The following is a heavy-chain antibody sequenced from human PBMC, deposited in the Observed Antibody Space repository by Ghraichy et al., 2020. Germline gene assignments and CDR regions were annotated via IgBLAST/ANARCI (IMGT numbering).Heavy chain of an antibody. J-gene: IGHJ6*02. D-gene: IGHD3-22*01. V-gene: IGHV1-18*01. CDR1: GYTFTSYG. CDR2: ISAYNGNT. CDR3: ARERHYYDSSGFYSPGNNYAMDL. Sequence: ASVKVSCKASGYTFTSYGISWVRQAPGQGLEWMGWISAYNGNTNYAQKFQGRVTMTTDTSTSTAYMELRSLRSDDTAVTYCARERHYYDSSGFYSPGNNYAMDLWGQGATVT.